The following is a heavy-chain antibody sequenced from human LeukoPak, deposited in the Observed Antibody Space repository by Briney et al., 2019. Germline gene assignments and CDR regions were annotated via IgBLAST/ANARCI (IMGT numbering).Heavy chain of an antibody. CDR2: ISYDGSNK. CDR1: GFTFSSYA. Sequence: GGSLRLSCAASGFTFSSYAMHWVRQAPGKGLEWVSVISYDGSNKYYADSVKGRFTISRDNSKNTLYLQMNSLRAEDTAVYYCARGRIAAGPYYYYYMDVWGKGTSVTVSS. V-gene: IGHV3-30-3*01. CDR3: ARGRIAAGPYYYYYMDV. D-gene: IGHD6-6*01. J-gene: IGHJ6*03.